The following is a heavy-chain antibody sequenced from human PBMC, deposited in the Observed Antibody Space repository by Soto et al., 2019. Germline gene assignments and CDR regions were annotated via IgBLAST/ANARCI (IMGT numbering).Heavy chain of an antibody. CDR3: AKDDSGNYFYTYAMDV. D-gene: IGHD3-10*01. V-gene: IGHV3-30*18. CDR1: GFTFSSYG. CDR2: ISYDGPNK. Sequence: QVQLLESGGGVVQPGRSLRLSCAASGFTFSSYGMHWVRQAPGKGLEWVSVISYDGPNKYYADSVKGRFTISRDNSKNTLYLQMHSLRAEDTAGYYCAKDDSGNYFYTYAMDVWGQGTTVTVSS. J-gene: IGHJ6*02.